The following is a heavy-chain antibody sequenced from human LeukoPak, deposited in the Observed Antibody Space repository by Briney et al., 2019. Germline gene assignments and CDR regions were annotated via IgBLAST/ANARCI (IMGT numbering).Heavy chain of an antibody. CDR2: IISSSSYI. D-gene: IGHD5-24*01. CDR3: ARYGYNVPFDY. J-gene: IGHJ4*02. CDR1: GFTSNALR. Sequence: GGSLGPSGAPSGFTSNALRMTGVARPPGTGLRGFSSIISSSSYIYYADSVKGRFTISRDNAKNSLYLQMNSLRAEDTAVYYCARYGYNVPFDYWGQGTLVTVSS. V-gene: IGHV3-21*01.